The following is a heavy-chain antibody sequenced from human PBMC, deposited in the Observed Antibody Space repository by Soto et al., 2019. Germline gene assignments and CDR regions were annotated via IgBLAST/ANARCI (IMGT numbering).Heavy chain of an antibody. CDR2: INPNSGGT. CDR3: ARYGSGGSCYSGVDYYYGMDV. J-gene: IGHJ6*02. V-gene: IGHV1-2*04. Sequence: QVQLVQSGAEVKKPGASVKVSCKASGYTFTGYYMHWVRQAPGQGLEWMGWINPNSGGTNYAQKFQGWVTMTRDTSSSTAYMELSRLRSDDTAVYYLARYGSGGSCYSGVDYYYGMDVWGQGTTVTVSS. CDR1: GYTFTGYY. D-gene: IGHD2-15*01.